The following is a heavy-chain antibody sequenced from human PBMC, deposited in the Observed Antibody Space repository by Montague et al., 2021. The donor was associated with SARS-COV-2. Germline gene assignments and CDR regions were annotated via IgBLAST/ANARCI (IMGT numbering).Heavy chain of an antibody. V-gene: IGHV4-39*07. CDR3: ARDTRIAMLVVVTRYGLDV. D-gene: IGHD3-22*01. CDR2: IYYTGXT. Sequence: SETLSLTCTVSGGSISSSSYYWGWIRQPPGKGLEWIGSIYYTGXTXYXXXXKXRVTISVDTSKNQFSLKLSSVTAADTAVYYCARDTRIAMLVVVTRYGLDVWGQGTTGTVSS. J-gene: IGHJ6*02. CDR1: GGSISSSSYY.